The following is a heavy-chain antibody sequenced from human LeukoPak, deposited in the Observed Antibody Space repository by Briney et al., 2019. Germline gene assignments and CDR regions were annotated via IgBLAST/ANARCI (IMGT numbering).Heavy chain of an antibody. Sequence: GGSLRLSCAASGFTFSSYEMNWVRQAPGKGLEWVSSISNSSPNIYYADSVKGRFTISRDSAKDSLYLQMNSLRAEDTAVYYCAKDRSSSWYSSFDYWGQGTLVTVSS. CDR3: AKDRSSSWYSSFDY. D-gene: IGHD6-13*01. CDR1: GFTFSSYE. J-gene: IGHJ4*02. V-gene: IGHV3-21*01. CDR2: ISNSSPNI.